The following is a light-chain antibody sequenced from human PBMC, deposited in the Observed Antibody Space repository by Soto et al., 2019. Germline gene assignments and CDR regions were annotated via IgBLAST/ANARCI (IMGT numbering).Light chain of an antibody. V-gene: IGKV1-39*01. CDR3: QQYYSYPLFT. Sequence: DIQLTQSPSSLSASVGDRVTITCRASQSISSNLNWYQQKPGKAPKLLIYAASTLQSGVPSRFSGSGSGTDFTLTISCLQSEDFATYYCQQYYSYPLFTFGPGTKVDIK. CDR1: QSISSN. J-gene: IGKJ3*01. CDR2: AAS.